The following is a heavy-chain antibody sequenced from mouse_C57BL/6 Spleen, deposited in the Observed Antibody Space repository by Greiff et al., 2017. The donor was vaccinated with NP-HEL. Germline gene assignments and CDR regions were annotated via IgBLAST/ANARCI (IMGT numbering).Heavy chain of an antibody. V-gene: IGHV5-4*01. CDR3: ARGRDAMDY. Sequence: DVQLQESGGGLVKPGGSLKLSCAASGFTFSSYAMSWVRQTPEKRLEWVATISDGGSYTYYPDNVKGRFPISRDNAKNNLYLQMSHLKSEDTAMYYCARGRDAMDYWGQGTSVTVSS. CDR1: GFTFSSYA. CDR2: ISDGGSYT. J-gene: IGHJ4*01.